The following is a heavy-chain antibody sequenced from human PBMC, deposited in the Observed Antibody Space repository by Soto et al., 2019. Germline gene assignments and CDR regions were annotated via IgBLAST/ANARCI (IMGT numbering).Heavy chain of an antibody. CDR1: GGSISSYY. J-gene: IGHJ4*02. D-gene: IGHD3-22*01. Sequence: QVQLQESGPGLVKPSETLSLTCTVSGGSISSYYWSWIRQPAGKGLEWIGRIYTSGSTNYNPSLKSRVTMSVDTSKNQFSLKLSSVTAADTAVYYCARVGNYYDSSGYPFDYWGQGTLVTVSS. V-gene: IGHV4-4*07. CDR2: IYTSGST. CDR3: ARVGNYYDSSGYPFDY.